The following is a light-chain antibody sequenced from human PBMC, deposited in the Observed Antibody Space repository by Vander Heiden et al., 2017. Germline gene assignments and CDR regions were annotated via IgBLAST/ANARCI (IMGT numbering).Light chain of an antibody. CDR1: SSDVGGYNY. V-gene: IGLV2-11*01. CDR3: CSYAGSYTPGV. Sequence: QSALTQPRSVSGSPGQSVTIPCTGTSSDVGGYNYVSWYQQHPGKAPKLMLYDVSKRPSGVPDRFSCSKSGKTDSLNISGLQAEDEADYSGCSYAGSYTPGVFGTGTKVTVL. CDR2: DVS. J-gene: IGLJ1*01.